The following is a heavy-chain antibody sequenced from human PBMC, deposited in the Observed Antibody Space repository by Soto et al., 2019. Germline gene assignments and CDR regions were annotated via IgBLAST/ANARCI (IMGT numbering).Heavy chain of an antibody. Sequence: PSETLSLTCTVSGGSISSSSYYWGWIRQPPGKGLEWIGSIYYSGSTYYNPSLKSRVTISVDTSKNQFSLKLSSVTAADTAVYYCASWCGRYCTNGVKDAFDIWGQGTMVTVSS. CDR3: ASWCGRYCTNGVKDAFDI. J-gene: IGHJ3*02. V-gene: IGHV4-39*01. D-gene: IGHD2-8*01. CDR1: GGSISSSSYY. CDR2: IYYSGST.